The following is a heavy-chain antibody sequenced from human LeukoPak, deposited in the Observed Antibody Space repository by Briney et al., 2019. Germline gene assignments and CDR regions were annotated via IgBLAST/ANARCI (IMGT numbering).Heavy chain of an antibody. D-gene: IGHD6-13*01. CDR3: ASGQQLGNFDY. CDR2: ISSSSSYI. Sequence: GGSLRLSCAASGLTFSSYSMSWVRQAPGKGLEWVSSISSSSSYIYYADSVKGRFTISRDNAKNSLYLQMNSLRAEDTAVYYCASGQQLGNFDYWGQGTLVTVSS. J-gene: IGHJ4*02. V-gene: IGHV3-21*01. CDR1: GLTFSSYS.